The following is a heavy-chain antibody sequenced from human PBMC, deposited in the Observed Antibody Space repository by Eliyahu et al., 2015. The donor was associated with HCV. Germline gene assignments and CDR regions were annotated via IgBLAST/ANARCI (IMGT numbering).Heavy chain of an antibody. CDR2: IHYSGST. J-gene: IGHJ5*02. D-gene: IGHD6-19*01. Sequence: QVQLQESGPGLVKPSETLSLTCTVSGGSXTTYYWSWIRQPPGKGLEWIGYIHYSGSTNYNPSLKSRVTISLDTSKNQFSLNLTSVTAADTAIYYCASGGGGIAVTGTGGWFDPWGQGTLATVSS. V-gene: IGHV4-59*01. CDR3: ASGGGGIAVTGTGGWFDP. CDR1: GGSXTTYY.